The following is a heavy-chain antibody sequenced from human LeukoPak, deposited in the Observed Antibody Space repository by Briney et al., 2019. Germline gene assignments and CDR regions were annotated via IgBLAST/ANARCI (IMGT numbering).Heavy chain of an antibody. CDR3: ARGSGAFDI. CDR1: GGSISSNSYY. V-gene: IGHV4-39*01. J-gene: IGHJ3*02. CDR2: IYYRGST. Sequence: SSETLSLTCTVSGGSISSNSYYWGWIRQPPGKGLEWIGSIYYRGSTYYSPSLKSRVTISVDTSKNQFSLKLSSVTAADTAVYYCARGSGAFDIWGQGTMVTVSS.